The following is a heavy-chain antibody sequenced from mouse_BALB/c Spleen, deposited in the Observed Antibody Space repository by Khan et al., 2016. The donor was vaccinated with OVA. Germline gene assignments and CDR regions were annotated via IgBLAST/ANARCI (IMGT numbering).Heavy chain of an antibody. D-gene: IGHD2-14*01. J-gene: IGHJ3*01. Sequence: QVQLKESGAELARPGASVKMSCKASGYTFTSYTIHWIKLRPGQGLEWIGYINPSNGYTNYNQKFKDKATLTADKSSTTAYMQLSSQTSDDSAVYNWVRDGAYYRNDGWFAYWGQGTLVTVSA. V-gene: IGHV1-4*01. CDR1: GYTFTSYT. CDR2: INPSNGYT. CDR3: VRDGAYYRNDGWFAY.